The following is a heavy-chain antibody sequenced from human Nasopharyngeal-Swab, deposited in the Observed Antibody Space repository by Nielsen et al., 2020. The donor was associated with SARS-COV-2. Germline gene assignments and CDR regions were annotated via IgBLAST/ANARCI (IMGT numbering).Heavy chain of an antibody. CDR1: GFSFDDFA. CDR2: ITWNGRVI. J-gene: IGHJ4*02. V-gene: IGHV3-9*01. CDR3: ARYCSTTSCPRGFDY. D-gene: IGHD2-2*01. Sequence: SLKISCAASGFSFDDFAMHWVRQSPGKSLEWVSGITWNGRVIGYADSVKGRFTISRDNAKNSLYLQMNSLRAEDTAIYYCARYCSTTSCPRGFDYWGQGALVTVSS.